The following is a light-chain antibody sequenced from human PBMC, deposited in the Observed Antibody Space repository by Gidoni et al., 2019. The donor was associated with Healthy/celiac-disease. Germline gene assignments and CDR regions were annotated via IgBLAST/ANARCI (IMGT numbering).Light chain of an antibody. V-gene: IGKV1-39*01. CDR1: QSISSY. CDR3: QQSYSTFWT. J-gene: IGKJ1*01. CDR2: AAS. Sequence: DIQMTQSPSSLSASVGDRVTITCRASQSISSYLNWYQQKPGKAPKLLIYAASSLQSGVPSRFSGSGSGPDFTLTISSLQPEDFATYYCQQSYSTFWTFGQGTKVEIK.